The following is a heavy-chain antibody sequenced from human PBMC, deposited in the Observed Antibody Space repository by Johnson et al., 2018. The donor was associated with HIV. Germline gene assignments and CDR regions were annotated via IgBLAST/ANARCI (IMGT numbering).Heavy chain of an antibody. CDR3: AKDVNSLVWAFDI. Sequence: VQLVESGGGVVQPGRSLRLSCAATGFTFNTYVMHWVRQAPGKGLEWVAIIQYDGNNEYHADSVKGRFTISRDDSKNTLFLQMNSLRPEDTAVYYCAKDVNSLVWAFDIWGQGTMVTVSS. J-gene: IGHJ3*02. V-gene: IGHV3-30*02. CDR1: GFTFNTYV. CDR2: IQYDGNNE. D-gene: IGHD2/OR15-2a*01.